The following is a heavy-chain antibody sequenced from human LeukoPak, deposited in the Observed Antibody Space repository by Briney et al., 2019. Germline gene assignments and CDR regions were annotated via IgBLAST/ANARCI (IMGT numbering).Heavy chain of an antibody. V-gene: IGHV4-4*07. D-gene: IGHD4-17*01. CDR1: GGSISSYY. CDR2: IYSSGST. J-gene: IGHJ4*02. CDR3: AREGRYGDYEGY. Sequence: SETLSLTYTVSGGSISSYYWSWIRQPAGKALEWIGRIYSSGSTNYNPSLKSRVTMSVDTSKNQFSLKLSSVTVADTAVYYCAREGRYGDYEGYWGQGTLVTVSS.